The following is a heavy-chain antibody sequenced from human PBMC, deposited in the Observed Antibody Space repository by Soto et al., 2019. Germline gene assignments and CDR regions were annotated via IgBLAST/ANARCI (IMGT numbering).Heavy chain of an antibody. V-gene: IGHV3-7*03. D-gene: IGHD2-2*01. CDR1: GFIFSDYW. CDR3: VKDGGYCSSSSCYPHRTHYFDA. J-gene: IGHJ5*02. CDR2: IKFDGSVK. Sequence: PGGSLRLSCEASGFIFSDYWMSWARQAPGKGPEWVANIKFDGSVKQYVDSVRGRFTISRDNSRNSLFLQMDSLRAGDTAVYYCVKDGGYCSSSSCYPHRTHYFDAWAQGTLATLSS.